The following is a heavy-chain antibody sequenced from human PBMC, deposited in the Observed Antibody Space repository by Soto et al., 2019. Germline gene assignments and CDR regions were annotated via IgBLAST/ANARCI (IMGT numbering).Heavy chain of an antibody. CDR3: ARKDYYYDTSNAGWFDP. J-gene: IGHJ5*02. V-gene: IGHV3-7*05. Sequence: GGSLRLSCAASGFTFSTSWMTWVRQAPGKGLEWVANIKPDGSEKYYVDSVKNRFTISRDNAENSLYLQMNSLRADDTAVYYCARKDYYYDTSNAGWFDPWGQGTLVTVSS. D-gene: IGHD3-22*01. CDR1: GFTFSTSW. CDR2: IKPDGSEK.